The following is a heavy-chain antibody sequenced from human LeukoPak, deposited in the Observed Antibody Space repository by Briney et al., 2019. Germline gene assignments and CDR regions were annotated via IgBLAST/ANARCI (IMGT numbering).Heavy chain of an antibody. J-gene: IGHJ4*02. CDR1: GFTFSNYP. V-gene: IGHV3-23*01. CDR2: ISGGGAST. CDR3: AKDSLRGLLWFGTVDY. D-gene: IGHD3-10*01. Sequence: HPGGSLRLSCAASGFTFSNYPMSWVRQAPGKGLEWVSAISGGGASTYYTDSVKGRFTISRDNSKNTLYLQMNSLRAEDTAVYYCAKDSLRGLLWFGTVDYWGQGTLVTVSS.